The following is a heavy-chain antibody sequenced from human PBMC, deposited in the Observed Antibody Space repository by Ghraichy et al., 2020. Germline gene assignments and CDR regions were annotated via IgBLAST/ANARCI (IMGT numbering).Heavy chain of an antibody. D-gene: IGHD3-9*01. CDR3: AKPIEIYDILTGSDY. Sequence: GGSLRLSCAASGFTFHNYAMHWVRQAPGKGLEWVSLISWDAANSYYADSVMGRFTISRDNSKNSLYLQMNSLRVEDTAIYYCAKPIEIYDILTGSDYWGQGTLVTVSS. V-gene: IGHV3-43D*04. J-gene: IGHJ4*02. CDR2: ISWDAANS. CDR1: GFTFHNYA.